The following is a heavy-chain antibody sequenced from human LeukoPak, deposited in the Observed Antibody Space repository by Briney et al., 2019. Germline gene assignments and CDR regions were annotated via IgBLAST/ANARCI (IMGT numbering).Heavy chain of an antibody. CDR2: INTGNGNT. V-gene: IGHV1-3*04. CDR1: GYTLTTYA. CDR3: ARGGYIYGFDH. Sequence: ASVKVSCKASGYTLTTYAIHWVRHAPGQSLEWMGWINTGNGNTKYLEKLQDRVTITRDTSASTAYMELSSLRSEDTAVYYCARGGYIYGFDHWGQGTLVTVSS. J-gene: IGHJ4*02. D-gene: IGHD5-18*01.